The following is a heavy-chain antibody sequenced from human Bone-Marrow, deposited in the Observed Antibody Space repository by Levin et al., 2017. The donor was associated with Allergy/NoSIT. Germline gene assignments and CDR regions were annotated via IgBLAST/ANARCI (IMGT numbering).Heavy chain of an antibody. CDR2: IRSKAYGGTT. Sequence: GESLKISCPASGFTFGDYAMSWFRQAPGKGLEWVGFIRSKAYGGTTEYAASVKGRFTISRDDSKSIAYLQMNSLKTEDTAVYYCTSVKDIVVVVAALDYWGQGTLVTVSS. V-gene: IGHV3-49*03. CDR1: GFTFGDYA. J-gene: IGHJ4*02. D-gene: IGHD2-15*01. CDR3: TSVKDIVVVVAALDY.